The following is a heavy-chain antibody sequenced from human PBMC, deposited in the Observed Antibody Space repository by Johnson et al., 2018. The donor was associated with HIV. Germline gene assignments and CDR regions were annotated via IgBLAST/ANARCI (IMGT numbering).Heavy chain of an antibody. D-gene: IGHD6-6*01. CDR3: AKGQYSSSPCAFDI. J-gene: IGHJ3*02. CDR2: IAYDGSNT. V-gene: IGHV3-30*14. Sequence: QVQLVESGGGVVQPGGSLRLSCVASGFTFSSYSMHWVRQAPGKGLEWVAFIAYDGSNTYYADSVQGRFTISSDNSKNTLYLQMGRLRAEVMDVYYCAKGQYSSSPCAFDIWGQGTMVTVSS. CDR1: GFTFSSYS.